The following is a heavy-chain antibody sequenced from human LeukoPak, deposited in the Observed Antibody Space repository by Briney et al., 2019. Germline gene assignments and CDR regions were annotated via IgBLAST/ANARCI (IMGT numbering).Heavy chain of an antibody. D-gene: IGHD4-17*01. J-gene: IGHJ5*02. V-gene: IGHV4-39*07. CDR1: GGSISSSSYY. CDR2: IYYSGST. CDR3: ARARHYGDYRRSFDP. Sequence: PSETLSLTCTVSGGSISSSSYYWGWIRQPPGKGLEWIGSIYYSGSTYYNPSLKSRVTISVDRSKNQFSLKLSSVTAADTAVYYCARARHYGDYRRSFDPWGQGTLVTVSS.